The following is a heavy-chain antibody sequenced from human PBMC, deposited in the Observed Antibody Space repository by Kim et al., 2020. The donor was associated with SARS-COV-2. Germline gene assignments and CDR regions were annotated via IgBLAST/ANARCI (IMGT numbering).Heavy chain of an antibody. Sequence: GGSLRLSCAASGFTFSSYGMHWVRQAPGKELEWVAVIWYDGSNKYYADSVKGRFTISRDNSKNTLYLQMNSLRAEDTAVYYCARDGVGVVVPAAMLGTRGRLNYFDYWGQGTLVTVSS. D-gene: IGHD2-2*01. V-gene: IGHV3-33*01. CDR2: IWYDGSNK. CDR3: ARDGVGVVVPAAMLGTRGRLNYFDY. J-gene: IGHJ4*02. CDR1: GFTFSSYG.